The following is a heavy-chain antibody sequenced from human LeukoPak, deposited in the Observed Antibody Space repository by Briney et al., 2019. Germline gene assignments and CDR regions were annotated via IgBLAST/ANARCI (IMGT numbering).Heavy chain of an antibody. Sequence: SETLSLTCTVSGGSISSYYWSWIRQPPGKGLEWIGYIYYSGSTNYNPSPKSRVTISVDKSKNQFSLKLSSVTAADTAVYYCARGPTRRPLFSAPSITMIDAFDIWGQGTMVTVSS. D-gene: IGHD3-22*01. CDR1: GGSISSYY. J-gene: IGHJ3*02. V-gene: IGHV4-59*12. CDR3: ARGPTRRPLFSAPSITMIDAFDI. CDR2: IYYSGST.